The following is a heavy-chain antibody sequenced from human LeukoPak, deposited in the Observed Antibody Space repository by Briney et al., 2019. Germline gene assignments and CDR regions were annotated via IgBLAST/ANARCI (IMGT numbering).Heavy chain of an antibody. V-gene: IGHV4-59*11. Sequence: PSETLSLTCTVSGGSINSHYWTWIRQPPGSGLEWIGYIWHSGHTNYNPSLRSRVTISLARSNSQFSLRLSSVTAADTAVYYCARARESMATAGSYFDYWGQGTLVTVSS. CDR3: ARARESMATAGSYFDY. CDR2: IWHSGHT. D-gene: IGHD6-13*01. CDR1: GGSINSHY. J-gene: IGHJ4*02.